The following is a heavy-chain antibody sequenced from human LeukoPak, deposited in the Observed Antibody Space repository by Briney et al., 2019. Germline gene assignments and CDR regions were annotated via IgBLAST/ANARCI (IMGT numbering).Heavy chain of an antibody. J-gene: IGHJ6*02. CDR1: GFTFSSYG. D-gene: IGHD2-2*01. CDR3: AKIYCSSTSCYFVYYYYGMDV. CDR2: ISYDGSNK. V-gene: IGHV3-30*18. Sequence: PGRSLRLSCAASGFTFSSYGMHWVRQAPGKGLEWVAVISYDGSNKYYADSVKGRFTISGDNSKNTLYLQMNSLRAEDTAVYYCAKIYCSSTSCYFVYYYYGMDVWGQGTTVTVSS.